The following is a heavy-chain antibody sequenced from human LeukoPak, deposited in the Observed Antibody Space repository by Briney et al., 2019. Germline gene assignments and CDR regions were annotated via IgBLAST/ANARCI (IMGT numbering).Heavy chain of an antibody. Sequence: PETLSLTCTVSGGSISSYYWSWIRQPAGKGLEWIGRIYTSGSTNYNPSLKSRVTMSVDTSKNQFSLKLSSVTAADTAVYYCARGHGGYDLDYYYYYMDVWGKGTTVTISS. CDR1: GGSISSYY. CDR2: IYTSGST. D-gene: IGHD5-12*01. J-gene: IGHJ6*03. V-gene: IGHV4-4*07. CDR3: ARGHGGYDLDYYYYYMDV.